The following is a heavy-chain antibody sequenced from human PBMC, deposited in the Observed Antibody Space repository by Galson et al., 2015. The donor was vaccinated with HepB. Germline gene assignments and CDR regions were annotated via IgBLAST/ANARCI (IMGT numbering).Heavy chain of an antibody. D-gene: IGHD6-19*01. Sequence: CAISGDSVSSNSATWIWIRQPPSRGLEWLGRTYYRSKWYNDYATSVKSRISIDPDTSKNQFSLQLNSVTPEDTAVYYRARGSSARYFDYWGHGTLVTVSS. CDR1: GDSVSSNSAT. V-gene: IGHV6-1*01. J-gene: IGHJ4*01. CDR2: TYYRSKWYN. CDR3: ARGSSARYFDY.